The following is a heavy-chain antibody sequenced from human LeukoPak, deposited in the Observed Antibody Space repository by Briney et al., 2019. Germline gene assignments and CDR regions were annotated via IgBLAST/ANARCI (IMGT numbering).Heavy chain of an antibody. CDR2: IYYSGST. D-gene: IGHD3-16*01. Sequence: SETLSLTCTVSGGSISSGGYYWSWICQHPGKGLEWIGYIYYSGSTYYNPSLKSRVTISVDTSKNQFSLKLSSVTAADTAVYYCARDPRGYDYVWGSYSNWYFDLWGRGTLVTVSS. CDR1: GGSISSGGYY. CDR3: ARDPRGYDYVWGSYSNWYFDL. J-gene: IGHJ2*01. V-gene: IGHV4-31*03.